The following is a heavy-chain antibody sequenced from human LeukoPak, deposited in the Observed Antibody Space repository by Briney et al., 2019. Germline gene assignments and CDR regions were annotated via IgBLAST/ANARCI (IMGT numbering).Heavy chain of an antibody. Sequence: GSLRLSCAASGFSFSAYGVHWVRQAPGKGLERVAVIWYDGSSKDYADSVKGRFTLSRDNSKNTLYLQMNSLTVEDTAVYYCARSQSSSLIDYWGQGTLVTVSS. CDR1: GFSFSAYG. V-gene: IGHV3-33*01. D-gene: IGHD6-13*01. J-gene: IGHJ4*02. CDR2: IWYDGSSK. CDR3: ARSQSSSLIDY.